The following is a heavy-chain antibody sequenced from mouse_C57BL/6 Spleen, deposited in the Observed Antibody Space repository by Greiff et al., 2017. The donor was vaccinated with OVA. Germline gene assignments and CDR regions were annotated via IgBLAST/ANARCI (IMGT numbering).Heavy chain of an antibody. Sequence: VMLVESGAELARPGASVKLSCKASGYTFTSYGISWVKQRTGQGLEWIGEIYPRSGNTYYNEKFKGKATLTADKSSSTAYMELRSLTSEDSAVYFCAGYSNYLYAMDYWGQGTSVTVSS. CDR1: GYTFTSYG. D-gene: IGHD2-5*01. CDR2: IYPRSGNT. V-gene: IGHV1-81*01. J-gene: IGHJ4*01. CDR3: AGYSNYLYAMDY.